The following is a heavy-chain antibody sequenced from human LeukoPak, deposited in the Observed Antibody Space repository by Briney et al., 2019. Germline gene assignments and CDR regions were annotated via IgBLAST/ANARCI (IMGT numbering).Heavy chain of an antibody. V-gene: IGHV1-2*02. J-gene: IGHJ4*02. Sequence: ASVKVSCKASGYTFTGYYMHWVRQAPGQGLEWMGWINPNSGGTNYAQKFQGRVTMTRDTSISTAYMELSRLRSDDTAVYYCARLRRYIPKTFDYWGQGTLVTVSS. CDR2: INPNSGGT. CDR3: ARLRRYIPKTFDY. CDR1: GYTFTGYY. D-gene: IGHD3-10*01.